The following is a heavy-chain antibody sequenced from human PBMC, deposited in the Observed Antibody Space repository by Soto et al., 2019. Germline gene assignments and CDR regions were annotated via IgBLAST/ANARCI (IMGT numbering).Heavy chain of an antibody. CDR1: GFIFINYA. CDR3: AKGESSSGSQGGRVYFQQ. J-gene: IGHJ1*01. D-gene: IGHD6-19*01. CDR2: ISGSGGST. Sequence: GGSLRLSCEVSGFIFINYAMSCVRQAPGKGLEWVSAISGSGGSTYYADSMKGRFTTSRDNSKNTLYLQMNSLRAEATAVYYCAKGESSSGSQGGRVYFQQCGQATLVTVSS. V-gene: IGHV3-23*01.